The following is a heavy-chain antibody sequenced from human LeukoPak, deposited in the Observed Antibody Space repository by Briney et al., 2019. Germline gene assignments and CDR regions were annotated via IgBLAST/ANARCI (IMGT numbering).Heavy chain of an antibody. CDR2: INSDGSST. V-gene: IGHV3-74*01. CDR1: GFTFSSYW. J-gene: IGHJ4*02. Sequence: GGSLRLSCAASGFTFSSYWMHWVRQAPGKGLVWFSRINSDGSSTSYADSVKGRFTISRDNAKNTLYLQMNSLRAEDTAVYYCARERAITFGETAYYFDYWGQGALVTVSS. D-gene: IGHD3-16*01. CDR3: ARERAITFGETAYYFDY.